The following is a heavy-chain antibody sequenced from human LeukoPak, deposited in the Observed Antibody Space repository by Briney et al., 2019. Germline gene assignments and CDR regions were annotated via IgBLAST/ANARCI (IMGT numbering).Heavy chain of an antibody. J-gene: IGHJ4*02. CDR1: GFTFSTYA. V-gene: IGHV3-23*01. CDR3: AKGRGVVAPR. Sequence: PGGSLRLSCAASGFTFSTYAMFWVRQTPGKGLEWVSTISDSGARTYYADSVKGRFTISRDNSRDTLYLHMSSLRAEDTAIYYCAKGRGVVAPRWGQGTLVTVSS. CDR2: ISDSGART. D-gene: IGHD3-10*01.